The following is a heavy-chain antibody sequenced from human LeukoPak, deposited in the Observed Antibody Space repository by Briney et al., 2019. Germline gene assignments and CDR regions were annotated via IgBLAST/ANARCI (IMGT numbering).Heavy chain of an antibody. CDR1: GGSFNGYY. Sequence: SETLSLTRAVYGGSFNGYYWRWIRQPPGKGREWIGEINHSGSTNYNPSLKSRVTISVDTSKNQFSLKLSSVTAADTAVYYCARGSGWYYNWFDPWGQGTLVTVSS. V-gene: IGHV4-34*01. CDR3: ARGSGWYYNWFDP. CDR2: INHSGST. J-gene: IGHJ5*02. D-gene: IGHD6-19*01.